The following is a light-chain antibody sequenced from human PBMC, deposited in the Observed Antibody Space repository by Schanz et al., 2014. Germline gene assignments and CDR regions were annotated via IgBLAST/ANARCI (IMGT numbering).Light chain of an antibody. CDR1: QSVSSSS. CDR3: QQHGSSPEALYT. Sequence: EIVLTQSPGTLSLSPGERATLSCRASQSVSSSSLAWYQQKPGQAPRLLIYGASSRSTGIPDRFSGSGSGTDFTLTISSLEPEDSAVYYCQQHGSSPEALYTFGQGTKLEIK. CDR2: GAS. V-gene: IGKV3-20*01. J-gene: IGKJ2*01.